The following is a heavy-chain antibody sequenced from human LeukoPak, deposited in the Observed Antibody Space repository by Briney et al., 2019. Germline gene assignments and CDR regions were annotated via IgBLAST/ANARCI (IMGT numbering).Heavy chain of an antibody. Sequence: PSETLSLTCAVYGGSFSGYYWSWIRQPPGKGLEWVGEINNSGSTNYNPSLKSRVTISVDTSKNQFSLKLSSVTAADTAVYYCARCKSYNWNDGDWFDPWGQGTLVTVSS. J-gene: IGHJ5*02. CDR3: ARCKSYNWNDGDWFDP. CDR2: INNSGST. D-gene: IGHD1-1*01. CDR1: GGSFSGYY. V-gene: IGHV4-34*01.